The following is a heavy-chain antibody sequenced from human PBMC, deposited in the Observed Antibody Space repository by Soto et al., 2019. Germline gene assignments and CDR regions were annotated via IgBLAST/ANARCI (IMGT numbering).Heavy chain of an antibody. CDR2: IKPDGSEN. Sequence: EVQLVESGGGLVQPGGSLRLSCAASGSTFSNYWMSWVRQAPGKGLEWVANIKPDGSENYYVDSVKGRFTISRDNAQNSLYLQMNSPRAEDTAVYYCARDDTRKNYDFCSGQYTSDAFDIWGQGRMVTVS. D-gene: IGHD3-3*01. CDR1: GSTFSNYW. CDR3: ARDDTRKNYDFCSGQYTSDAFDI. J-gene: IGHJ3*02. V-gene: IGHV3-7*01.